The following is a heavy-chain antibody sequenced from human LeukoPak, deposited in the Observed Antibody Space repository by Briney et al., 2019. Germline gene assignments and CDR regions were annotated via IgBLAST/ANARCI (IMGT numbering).Heavy chain of an antibody. J-gene: IGHJ4*02. D-gene: IGHD3-22*01. CDR2: ISGNGGST. V-gene: IGHV3-23*01. CDR1: EFTFSSNA. CDR3: AKRSSGYSFDY. Sequence: GGSLRLSCAASEFTFSSNAMSWVHQAPGKGLEWLSAISGNGGSTYYADSVMGRFTISRDNSKNTLYLQMNSLRAEDTAVYYCAKRSSGYSFDYWGQGTLVTVSS.